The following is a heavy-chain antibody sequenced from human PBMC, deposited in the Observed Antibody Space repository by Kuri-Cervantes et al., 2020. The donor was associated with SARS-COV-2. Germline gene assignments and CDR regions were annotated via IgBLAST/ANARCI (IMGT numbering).Heavy chain of an antibody. D-gene: IGHD2-2*03. CDR3: ARIMDIVVVPAAGYGMDV. J-gene: IGHJ6*02. V-gene: IGHV4-61*05. Sequence: SETLSLTCTVSGASISSNTYYWSWIRQPPGKGLEWIGYIYYSGSTNYNPSLKSRVTISVDTSKNQFSLKLSSVTAADTAVYYCARIMDIVVVPAAGYGMDVWGQGTTVTVSS. CDR1: GASISSNTYY. CDR2: IYYSGST.